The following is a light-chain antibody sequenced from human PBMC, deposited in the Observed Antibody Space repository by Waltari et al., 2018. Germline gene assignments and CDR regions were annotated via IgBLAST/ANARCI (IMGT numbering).Light chain of an antibody. V-gene: IGKV1-39*01. J-gene: IGKJ1*01. Sequence: DIQMTQSPSSLSASVGDRVTLNCRASQSISTYLNWYHQKPGKAPKLLIFAASSLQSGVPSRFSGSGSGTDFTLTIRSLQPEDFATYYCQQTYNSPPWTFGQGTKVEIK. CDR1: QSISTY. CDR3: QQTYNSPPWT. CDR2: AAS.